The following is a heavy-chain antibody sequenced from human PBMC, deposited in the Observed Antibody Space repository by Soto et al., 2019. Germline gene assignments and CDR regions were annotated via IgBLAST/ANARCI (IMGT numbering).Heavy chain of an antibody. D-gene: IGHD3-22*01. CDR2: INHSGST. V-gene: IGHV4-34*01. CDR3: ARVSLSRTYYYDSSGYPDY. J-gene: IGHJ4*02. CDR1: CGSFIGYY. Sequence: PSETLSLTCAFYCGSFIGYYWSWIRQPPGKGLEWIGEINHSGSTNYNPSLKSRVTISVDTSKNQFSLKLSSVTAADTAVYYCARVSLSRTYYYDSSGYPDYWGQGTLVTVSS.